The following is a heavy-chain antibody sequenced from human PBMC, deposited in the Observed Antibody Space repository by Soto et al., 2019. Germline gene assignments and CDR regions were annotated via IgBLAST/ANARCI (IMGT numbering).Heavy chain of an antibody. D-gene: IGHD2-21*01. Sequence: EVQLLESGGDSVQPGGSLRLSCAASGFTFSNYAMSWVRQAPGKGLEWVSTINKSGGRTYYADSVKGRFTISRDNSTNTLLLQMNTLSLDDTAIYYCANGRDVTEGDSEYFHHWGQGTLVTLSS. J-gene: IGHJ1*01. CDR3: ANGRDVTEGDSEYFHH. CDR1: GFTFSNYA. CDR2: INKSGGRT. V-gene: IGHV3-23*05.